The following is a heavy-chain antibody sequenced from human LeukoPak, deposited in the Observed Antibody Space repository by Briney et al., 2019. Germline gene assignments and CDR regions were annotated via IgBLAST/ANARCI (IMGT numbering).Heavy chain of an antibody. V-gene: IGHV4-4*02. D-gene: IGHD3-10*01. Sequence: PSETLPLTCAVSGGSISSSNWWSWVRQPPGKGLEWIGEIYHSGSTNYNPSLKSRVTISVDKSKNQFSLKLSSVTAADTAVYYCARETPIYYGSGSNFDYWGQGTLVTVSS. CDR2: IYHSGST. J-gene: IGHJ4*02. CDR1: GGSISSSNW. CDR3: ARETPIYYGSGSNFDY.